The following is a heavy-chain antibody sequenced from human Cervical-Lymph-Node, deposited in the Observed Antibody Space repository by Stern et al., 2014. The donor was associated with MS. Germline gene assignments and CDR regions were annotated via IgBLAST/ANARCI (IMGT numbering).Heavy chain of an antibody. CDR1: GIPLSNSA. Sequence: EVQLVESGGGVVQPGGSLKLSCAGSGIPLSNSAVNWVRPASVKGLEWVGRIRTTTHSYAAAYGASVRDRFTISRDDSNNMAYLQMNSLKTEDTAIYYCTTEPLDWTYYFDHWGQGILVTVSS. CDR2: IRTTTHSYAA. CDR3: TTEPLDWTYYFDH. V-gene: IGHV3-73*01. D-gene: IGHD3-9*01. J-gene: IGHJ4*02.